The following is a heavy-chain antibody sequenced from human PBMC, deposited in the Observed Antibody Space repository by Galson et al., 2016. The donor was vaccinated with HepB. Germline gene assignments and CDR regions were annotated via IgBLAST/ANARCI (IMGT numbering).Heavy chain of an antibody. V-gene: IGHV1-18*01. CDR2: VSGYSGNT. CDR1: GYRFSSYS. J-gene: IGHJ4*02. D-gene: IGHD3-22*01. Sequence: SVKVSCKGSGYRFSSYSITWVRQAPGQGLEWMGCVSGYSGNTKYAQKFQGRVTLTIDATTSTLELRSLRSDDTAVYYCARGGVSGNYAWREAEYWGQGSLVTVSS. CDR3: ARGGVSGNYAWREAEY.